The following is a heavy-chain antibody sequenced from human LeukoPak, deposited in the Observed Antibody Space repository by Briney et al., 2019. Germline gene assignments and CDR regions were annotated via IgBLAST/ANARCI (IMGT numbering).Heavy chain of an antibody. Sequence: GGSLRLSCAASGFTFSSYWMHWVRHAPGKGLEWVSSISSTSTYIYYADSLQGRFTISRDNAKNSLYLQMNSLRAEDTAVYYCARERSGDYGDYGLSDYWGQGTLVTVSS. V-gene: IGHV3-21*04. J-gene: IGHJ4*02. CDR1: GFTFSSYW. CDR2: ISSTSTYI. D-gene: IGHD4-17*01. CDR3: ARERSGDYGDYGLSDY.